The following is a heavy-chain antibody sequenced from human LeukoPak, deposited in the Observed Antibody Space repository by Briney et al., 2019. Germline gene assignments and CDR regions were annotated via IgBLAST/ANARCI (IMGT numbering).Heavy chain of an antibody. V-gene: IGHV3-9*01. CDR1: GFTFDDYA. Sequence: GRSLRLSCAASGFTFDDYAMHWVRQAPGKGLEWVSGISWNSGSIGYADSVKGRFTISRDNAKNSLYLQMNSLRAEDTALYYCAKLGGAKFSGSYYFDYWGQGTLVTVSS. D-gene: IGHD1-26*01. J-gene: IGHJ4*02. CDR2: ISWNSGSI. CDR3: AKLGGAKFSGSYYFDY.